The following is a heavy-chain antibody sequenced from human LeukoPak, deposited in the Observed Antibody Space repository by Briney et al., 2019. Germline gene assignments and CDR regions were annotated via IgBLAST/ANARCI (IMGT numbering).Heavy chain of an antibody. J-gene: IGHJ6*02. D-gene: IGHD5-24*01. Sequence: GGSLRLSCAASGFTVSSNYMSWVRQAPGKGLEWVSVIYSGGSTYYADSVKGRFTISRDNSKNTLYLQMNSLRAEDTAVYYCARVRGGYNQYYYYGLDVWGQGTTVTVSS. CDR2: IYSGGST. CDR3: ARVRGGYNQYYYYGLDV. CDR1: GFTVSSNY. V-gene: IGHV3-53*01.